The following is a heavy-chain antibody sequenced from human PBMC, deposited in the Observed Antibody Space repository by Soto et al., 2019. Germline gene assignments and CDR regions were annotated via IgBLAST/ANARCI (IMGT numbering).Heavy chain of an antibody. Sequence: ETLSLTCTVSGDSISSSNYFWGWIRQPPGKGLEWIGTIFYSGSTYYNPSLKSRVTISVDTSKNQFSLKLSSVTAADTAVYYCARDQGGYSYGYYYYGMDVWGQGTTVTVSS. D-gene: IGHD5-18*01. CDR1: GDSISSSNYF. V-gene: IGHV4-39*07. CDR3: ARDQGGYSYGYYYYGMDV. J-gene: IGHJ6*02. CDR2: IFYSGST.